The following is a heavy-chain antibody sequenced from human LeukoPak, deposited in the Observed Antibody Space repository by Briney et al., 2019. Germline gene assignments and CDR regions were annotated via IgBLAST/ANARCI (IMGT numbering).Heavy chain of an antibody. Sequence: SETLSLTCTVSGGSISSYYWSWIRQPPGKGLEWIGYIYYSGSTNYNPSLKSRVTISVDTSKNQFSLKLSSVTAADTAVYYCARHWGSGSYLPDYWGQGTLVTVSS. J-gene: IGHJ4*02. CDR1: GGSISSYY. CDR2: IYYSGST. CDR3: ARHWGSGSYLPDY. V-gene: IGHV4-59*08. D-gene: IGHD3-10*01.